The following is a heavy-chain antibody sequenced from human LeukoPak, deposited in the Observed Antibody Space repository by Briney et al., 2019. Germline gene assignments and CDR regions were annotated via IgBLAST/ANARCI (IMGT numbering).Heavy chain of an antibody. CDR1: GFTFGDYY. V-gene: IGHV3-11*01. D-gene: IGHD3-9*01. J-gene: IGHJ6*02. CDR2: ISSSGSTI. CDR3: ARGYYDILTGYYYYYYYGMDV. Sequence: GGSLRLSCAASGFTFGDYYMSWIRQAPGKGLEWVSYISSSGSTIYYADSVKGRFTISRDNAKNSLYLQMNSLRAEDTAVYYCARGYYDILTGYYYYYYYGMDVWGQGTTVTVSS.